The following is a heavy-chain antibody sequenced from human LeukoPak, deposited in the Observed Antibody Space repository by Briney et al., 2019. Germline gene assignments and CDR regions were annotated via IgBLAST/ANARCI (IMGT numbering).Heavy chain of an antibody. J-gene: IGHJ4*02. CDR3: ARARDSSGWTDY. CDR1: GGSISSGDYY. D-gene: IGHD6-19*01. V-gene: IGHV4-30-4*08. CDR2: IYYSGST. Sequence: SQTLSLTCTVSGGSISSGDYYWSWIRQPPVKGLEWIGYIYYSGSTYYNPSLKSRVTISVDTSKNQFSLKLSSVTAADTAVYYCARARDSSGWTDYWGQGTLVTVSS.